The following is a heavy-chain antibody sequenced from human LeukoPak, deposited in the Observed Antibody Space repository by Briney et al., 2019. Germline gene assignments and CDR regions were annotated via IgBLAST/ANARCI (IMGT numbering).Heavy chain of an antibody. Sequence: GGSLRLSCAASGFSFSNYGMHWVRQAPGKGLEWVAFIRFDGTDEFYADSVKGRFTISRDNSQNTVSLQMNSLRAEDTAVYYCAKEGVQVVAAKYYYYYMDVWGKGTTVTVSS. CDR1: GFSFSNYG. V-gene: IGHV3-30*02. CDR2: IRFDGTDE. D-gene: IGHD2-15*01. CDR3: AKEGVQVVAAKYYYYYMDV. J-gene: IGHJ6*03.